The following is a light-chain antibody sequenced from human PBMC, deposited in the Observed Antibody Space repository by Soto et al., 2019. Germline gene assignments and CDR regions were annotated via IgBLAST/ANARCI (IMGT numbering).Light chain of an antibody. V-gene: IGLV2-11*01. Sequence: QSALTQPRSVSGSPGQSVTISCTGTSSDVGGYNYVSWYQQHPGKAPKLMIFDVNKRPSGVPDRISGSKFGNTASLTISGLQTEHEAHYYCCSYAGTYPLVFGSGTKLTVL. CDR3: CSYAGTYPLV. CDR2: DVN. CDR1: SSDVGGYNY. J-gene: IGLJ1*01.